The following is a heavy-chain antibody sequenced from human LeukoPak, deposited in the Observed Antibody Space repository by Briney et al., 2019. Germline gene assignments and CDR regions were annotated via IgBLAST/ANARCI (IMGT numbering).Heavy chain of an antibody. Sequence: PSETLSLTCTVSGGPISSSSYYWGWIRQPPGKGLEWIGSIYYSGSTYYNPSLKSRVTISVDTSKNQFSLKLSSVTAADTAVYYCARLKYYYDSSGYRAEYFQHWGQGTLVTVSS. V-gene: IGHV4-39*07. CDR2: IYYSGST. CDR1: GGPISSSSYY. J-gene: IGHJ1*01. D-gene: IGHD3-22*01. CDR3: ARLKYYYDSSGYRAEYFQH.